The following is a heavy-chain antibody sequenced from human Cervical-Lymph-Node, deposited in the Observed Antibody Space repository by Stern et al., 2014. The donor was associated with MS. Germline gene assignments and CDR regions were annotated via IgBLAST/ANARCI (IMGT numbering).Heavy chain of an antibody. V-gene: IGHV5-51*03. J-gene: IGHJ6*02. CDR1: GYTFTNNW. CDR3: ARPPPRRKWDDPNYGMDV. CDR2: IYPDASDI. Sequence: EVQLVESGAEVKKPGESLKISCKGSGYTFTNNWIAWVRQMPGKGLEWMGIIYPDASDIRYSPSLQGQVTISADKSLSTAHPPWSSLKAADSAVYYCARPPPRRKWDDPNYGMDVWGQGTTVTVSS. D-gene: IGHD1-1*01.